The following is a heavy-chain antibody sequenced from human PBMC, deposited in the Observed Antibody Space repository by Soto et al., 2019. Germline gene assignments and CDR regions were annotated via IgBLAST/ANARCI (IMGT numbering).Heavy chain of an antibody. CDR2: ISGSGFST. J-gene: IGHJ6*02. CDR1: GFTFNTYA. D-gene: IGHD1-26*01. V-gene: IGHV3-23*01. CDR3: AVHLGEIYCTMDV. Sequence: PGGSLRLSCAASGFTFNTYAMSWVRQAPGQGLEWVSAISGSGFSTYYADSVKGRFSISRDSSKNTLFLQMNSLRAADTAVYYCAVHLGEIYCTMDVWGQATTVTLSS.